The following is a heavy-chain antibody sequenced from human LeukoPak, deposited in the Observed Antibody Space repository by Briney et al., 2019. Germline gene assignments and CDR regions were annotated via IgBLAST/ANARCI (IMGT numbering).Heavy chain of an antibody. CDR1: GDSISSYY. V-gene: IGHV4-59*01. D-gene: IGHD3-10*01. CDR2: IHFSGNT. CDR3: ARRVQMSSASATSDTWLDP. Sequence: SETLSPTCTVSGDSISSYYWNWIRQPPGKGLEWIGHIHFSGNTNFNPSLKSRVTISLDSANNQFSLRLISVTAADTAVYYCARRVQMSSASATSDTWLDPWGQGTLVSVSP. J-gene: IGHJ5*02.